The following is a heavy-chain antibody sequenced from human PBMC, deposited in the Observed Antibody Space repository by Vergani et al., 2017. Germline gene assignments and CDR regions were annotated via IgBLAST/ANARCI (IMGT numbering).Heavy chain of an antibody. D-gene: IGHD3-10*01. CDR3: AGDRMVRGVIIGGVDY. J-gene: IGHJ4*02. CDR2: IIPIFGTA. CDR1: GGTFTSYA. V-gene: IGHV1-69*06. Sequence: QVQLVQSGAEVKKPGSSVKVSCKASGGTFTSYAISWVRQAPGQGLEWMGGIIPIFGTANYAQKFQGRVTITADTSPRTAYMELSSLRSEDTAVYYCAGDRMVRGVIIGGVDYWGQGTLVTVSS.